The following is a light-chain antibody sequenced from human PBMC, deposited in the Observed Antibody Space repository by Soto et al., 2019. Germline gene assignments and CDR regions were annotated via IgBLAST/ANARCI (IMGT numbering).Light chain of an antibody. CDR3: QQYGNSPIT. CDR1: QSVRSNF. Sequence: EIVLTQSPGTLSLSPWERATLSCRASQSVRSNFLAWYQQKPGQAPRLLIYGTSSRATGIPDRFSGSGSGTDFTLTIGRLEPEDFAVYYCQQYGNSPITFGQGTKVDIK. V-gene: IGKV3-20*01. CDR2: GTS. J-gene: IGKJ1*01.